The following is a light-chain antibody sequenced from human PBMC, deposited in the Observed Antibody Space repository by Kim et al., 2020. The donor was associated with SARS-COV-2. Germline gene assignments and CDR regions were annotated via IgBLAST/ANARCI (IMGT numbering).Light chain of an antibody. V-gene: IGLV2-14*01. Sequence: QSALTQPASVSGSPGQSITISCTGTSSDDGYYNSVSWYQQHPGKAPKLIMYDVSERASGVSNRFSGSQSGNTASLTISGLRAEDEADYYCNSHTTSSTYVFGSGTKVTVL. CDR2: DVS. CDR3: NSHTTSSTYV. J-gene: IGLJ1*01. CDR1: SSDDGYYNS.